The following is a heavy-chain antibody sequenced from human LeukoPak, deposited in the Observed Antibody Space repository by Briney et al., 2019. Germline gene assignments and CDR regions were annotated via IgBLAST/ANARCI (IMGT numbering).Heavy chain of an antibody. J-gene: IGHJ6*02. D-gene: IGHD3-10*01. V-gene: IGHV3-23*01. CDR1: GFTFSSYA. Sequence: GGSLRLSCAASGFTFSSYAMSWVRQAPGKGLEWVSAISGSGGSTYYADSVKGRFTISRDNSKNTLYLQVNSLRAEDTAVYYCAKGILAMVRGVIGSHYYYGMDVWGQGTTVTVSS. CDR3: AKGILAMVRGVIGSHYYYGMDV. CDR2: ISGSGGST.